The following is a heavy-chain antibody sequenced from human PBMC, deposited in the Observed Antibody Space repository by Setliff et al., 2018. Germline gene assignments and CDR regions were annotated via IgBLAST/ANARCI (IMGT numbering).Heavy chain of an antibody. CDR1: GFSLSTSLVG. CDR3: AHIAGGGNSPRHDY. CDR2: IYWNDEK. J-gene: IGHJ4*02. D-gene: IGHD2-21*01. Sequence: SGPTLVNPTQTLTLTCTFSGFSLSTSLVGVGWIRQPPGKALEWLALIYWNDEKRYSPSLKSRLTITKDTSKNQVVLTMTNTDPVDTATYYCAHIAGGGNSPRHDYWGQGTLVTVSS. V-gene: IGHV2-5*01.